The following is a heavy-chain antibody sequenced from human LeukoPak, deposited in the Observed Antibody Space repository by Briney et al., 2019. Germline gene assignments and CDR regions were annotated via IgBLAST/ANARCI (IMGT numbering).Heavy chain of an antibody. Sequence: SETLSLTCAVSGGSISSSNWWSWVRQPPGKGLEWIGEIYHSGSTNYNPSLKSRVTISVDKSKNQFSLKLSSVTAADTAVYYCARETAVAGDIGFIDYWGQGTLVTVSS. CDR1: GGSISSSNW. J-gene: IGHJ4*02. CDR2: IYHSGST. D-gene: IGHD6-19*01. CDR3: ARETAVAGDIGFIDY. V-gene: IGHV4-4*02.